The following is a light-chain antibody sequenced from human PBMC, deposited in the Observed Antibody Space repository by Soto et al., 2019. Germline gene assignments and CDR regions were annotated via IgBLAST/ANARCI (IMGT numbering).Light chain of an antibody. J-gene: IGLJ3*02. CDR1: SSDVGLYNL. V-gene: IGLV2-23*02. Sequence: QSVLTQPASVSGSPGQSITISCTGTSSDVGLYNLVSWYQQLPGKAPKLIIYEVNERPSGISDRFSGSKSGNTASLTISGLQDEDEADYYCCSYVGSSILMFGGGTQLPVL. CDR3: CSYVGSSILM. CDR2: EVN.